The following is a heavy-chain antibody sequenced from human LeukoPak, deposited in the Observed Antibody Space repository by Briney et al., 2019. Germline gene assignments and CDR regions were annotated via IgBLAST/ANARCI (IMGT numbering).Heavy chain of an antibody. CDR3: AREQYYDFWSGYYEGRRYFDY. D-gene: IGHD3-3*01. V-gene: IGHV3-11*01. CDR2: ISSSGSTI. Sequence: PGGSLRLSCAASGFTFSDYYMSWIRQAPGKGLEWVSYISSSGSTIYYADSVKGRFTISGDNAKNSLYLQMNSLRAEDTAVYYCAREQYYDFWSGYYEGRRYFDYWGQGTLVTVSS. CDR1: GFTFSDYY. J-gene: IGHJ4*02.